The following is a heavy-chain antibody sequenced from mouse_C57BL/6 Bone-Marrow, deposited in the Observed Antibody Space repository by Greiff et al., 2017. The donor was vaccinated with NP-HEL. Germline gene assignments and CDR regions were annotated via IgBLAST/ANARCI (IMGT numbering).Heavy chain of an antibody. CDR1: GYTFTSYW. CDR2: IYPGSGST. CDR3: ARMVSYDYDVNY. J-gene: IGHJ2*01. Sequence: QVQLQQPGAELVKPGASVKMSCKASGYTFTSYWITWVKQRPGQGLEWIGDIYPGSGSTNYNEKFKSKATLTVDTSSSTAYMQLSSLTSEDSAVYYCARMVSYDYDVNYWGQGTTLTVSS. V-gene: IGHV1-55*01. D-gene: IGHD2-4*01.